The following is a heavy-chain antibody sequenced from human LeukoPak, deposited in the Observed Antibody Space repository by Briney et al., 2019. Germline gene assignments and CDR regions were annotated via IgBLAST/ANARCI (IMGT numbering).Heavy chain of an antibody. Sequence: GRSLRLSCAASTFTFSGYGMHWVRQAPGKGLEWVAVISYDESNKYYADSVKGRFTISRDNSKNTVSLQMNSLRAEDTAVYYCAKDRYVVVPGDIPQYYYYYGMDVWGQGTTVTVSS. V-gene: IGHV3-30*18. CDR3: AKDRYVVVPGDIPQYYYYYGMDV. D-gene: IGHD2-2*02. J-gene: IGHJ6*02. CDR2: ISYDESNK. CDR1: TFTFSGYG.